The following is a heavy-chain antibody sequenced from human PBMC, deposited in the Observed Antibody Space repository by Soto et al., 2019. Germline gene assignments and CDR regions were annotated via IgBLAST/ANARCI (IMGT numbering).Heavy chain of an antibody. J-gene: IGHJ6*02. Sequence: GGALRLSCAASGFTFSSYWMHWVRQAPGKGLVWVAHIDTDGSSTSYADSVKGRFTISRDNSKNTLYLQMNSLRAEDTAVYYCVTDYGSGSYYMGMDVWGQGTTVTVSS. CDR2: IDTDGSST. CDR3: VTDYGSGSYYMGMDV. CDR1: GFTFSSYW. D-gene: IGHD3-10*01. V-gene: IGHV3-74*01.